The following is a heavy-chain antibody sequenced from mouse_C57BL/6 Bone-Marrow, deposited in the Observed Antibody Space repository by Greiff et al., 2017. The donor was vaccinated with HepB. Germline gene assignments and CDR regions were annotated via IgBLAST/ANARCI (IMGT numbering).Heavy chain of an antibody. CDR2: IHPNGGST. V-gene: IGHV1-64*01. D-gene: IGHD1-1*01. Sequence: QVQLQQPGAELVKPGASVKLSCKASGYTFTSYWMHWVKQRPGQGLEWIGMIHPNGGSTNYNEKFKSKATLTVDKSSSTAYMQLSSLTSEDSAVYYCARSSVVYYYGSSHWYFDVWGTGTTVTVSS. CDR1: GYTFTSYW. J-gene: IGHJ1*03. CDR3: ARSSVVYYYGSSHWYFDV.